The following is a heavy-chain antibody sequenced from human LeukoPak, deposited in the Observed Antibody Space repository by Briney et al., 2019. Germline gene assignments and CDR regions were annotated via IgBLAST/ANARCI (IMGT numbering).Heavy chain of an antibody. D-gene: IGHD6-19*01. CDR1: GYTFTSYA. CDR2: INTNTGNP. CDR3: ARAEIAVAGMGFYYYYGMDV. V-gene: IGHV7-4-1*02. Sequence: ASVKVSCKASGYTFTSYAMNWVRQAPGQGLEWMGWINTNTGNPTYAQGFTGRFVFSLDTSVSTAYLQISSLKAEDTAVYYCARAEIAVAGMGFYYYYGMDVWGQGTTVTVSS. J-gene: IGHJ6*02.